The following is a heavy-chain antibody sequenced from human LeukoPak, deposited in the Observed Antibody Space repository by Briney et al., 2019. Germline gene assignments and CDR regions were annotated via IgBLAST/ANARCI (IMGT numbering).Heavy chain of an antibody. J-gene: IGHJ4*02. CDR2: ISAYNGNT. Sequence: ASVKVSCKASGYTFTSYGIGWVRQAPGQGLEWMGWISAYNGNTNYAQKLQGRVTMTTDTSTSTAYMELRSLRSDDTAVYYCARVRYDFWSGYDHFDYWGQGTLVTVSS. CDR1: GYTFTSYG. V-gene: IGHV1-18*01. D-gene: IGHD3-3*01. CDR3: ARVRYDFWSGYDHFDY.